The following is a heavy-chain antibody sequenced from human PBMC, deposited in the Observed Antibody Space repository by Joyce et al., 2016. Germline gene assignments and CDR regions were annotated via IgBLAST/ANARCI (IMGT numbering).Heavy chain of an antibody. J-gene: IGHJ4*02. Sequence: QVQLQESGPGLVKPSGTLSLSCAGSGASISYGYWWSWVRQSPEKGLEWFGEIHHSGSTTYNPSLKSRVTISVDNSKNQFSLNLNSVTAADTAIYYCARNGDFSADYWGQGALVTVSS. CDR2: IHHSGST. V-gene: IGHV4-4*02. CDR3: ARNGDFSADY. CDR1: GASISYGYW. D-gene: IGHD2-21*01.